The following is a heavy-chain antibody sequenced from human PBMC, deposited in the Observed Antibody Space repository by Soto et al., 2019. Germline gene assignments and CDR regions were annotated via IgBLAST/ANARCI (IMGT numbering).Heavy chain of an antibody. Sequence: XETLSLTCTVSGCSVSSGSYSWSWIRQPPGKGLEWIGYVYYTGSTNYNPSLNSRVTISMDTSKNHFSLMLNSATAADTAVYYCARKGVGITGEWPSFDSWGQGILVTVSS. V-gene: IGHV4-61*03. D-gene: IGHD7-27*01. CDR2: VYYTGST. J-gene: IGHJ4*02. CDR1: GCSVSSGSYS. CDR3: ARKGVGITGEWPSFDS.